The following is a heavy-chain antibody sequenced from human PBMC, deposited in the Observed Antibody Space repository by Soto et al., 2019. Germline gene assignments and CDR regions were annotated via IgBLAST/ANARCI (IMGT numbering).Heavy chain of an antibody. J-gene: IGHJ4*02. CDR3: ARDQGGSSSYFFADY. V-gene: IGHV1-69*08. Sequence: QVQLVQSGAEVKKPGSSVKVSCKASGGTFSSYTISWVRQAPGQGLEWMGRIIPILGIANYAQKFQGRVTITADKSTSTAYMELSSLRSEDTAVYYCARDQGGSSSYFFADYWGQGTLVTVSS. D-gene: IGHD6-6*01. CDR2: IIPILGIA. CDR1: GGTFSSYT.